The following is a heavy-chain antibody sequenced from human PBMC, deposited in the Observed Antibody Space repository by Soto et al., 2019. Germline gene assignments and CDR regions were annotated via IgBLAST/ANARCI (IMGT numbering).Heavy chain of an antibody. V-gene: IGHV3-11*01. CDR2: IISSGSTI. J-gene: IGHJ4*02. CDR3: AREHLYSTVTTSAVFDY. CDR1: GFTFSDYY. D-gene: IGHD4-4*01. Sequence: VQLGESGGGLVKPGGSLRLSCAASGFTFSDYYMSWIRQAPGKGLEWVSYIISSGSTIYYADSVKGRFTISRDNAKNSLYLQMNSLRAEDTAVYYCAREHLYSTVTTSAVFDYWGQGTLVTVSS.